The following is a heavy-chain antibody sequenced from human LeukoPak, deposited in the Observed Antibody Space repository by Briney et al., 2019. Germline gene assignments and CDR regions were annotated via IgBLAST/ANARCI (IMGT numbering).Heavy chain of an antibody. D-gene: IGHD3-3*01. CDR3: AITARITIFGVVTAPLDY. V-gene: IGHV1-2*02. CDR1: GYSFTGYY. Sequence: ASVKVSCKASGYSFTGYYMHWVRQAPGQGLEWMGWINPNSGGTNYAQKFQGRVTMTRDTSISTAYMGLSRPRSDVTAVYYCAITARITIFGVVTAPLDYWGQGTLVTVSS. CDR2: INPNSGGT. J-gene: IGHJ4*02.